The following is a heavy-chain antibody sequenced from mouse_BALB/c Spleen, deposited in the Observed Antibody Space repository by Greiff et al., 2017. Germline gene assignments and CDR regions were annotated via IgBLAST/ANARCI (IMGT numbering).Heavy chain of an antibody. CDR3: TSTTATRDYFDY. Sequence: EVKVVESGGGLVKPGGSLKLSCAASGFTFSSYTMSWVRQTPEKRLEWVATISSGGSYTYYPDSVKGRFTISRDNAKNTLYLQMSSLKSEDTAMYYCTSTTATRDYFDYWGQGTTLTVSS. V-gene: IGHV5-6-4*01. CDR2: ISSGGSYT. J-gene: IGHJ2*01. CDR1: GFTFSSYT. D-gene: IGHD1-2*01.